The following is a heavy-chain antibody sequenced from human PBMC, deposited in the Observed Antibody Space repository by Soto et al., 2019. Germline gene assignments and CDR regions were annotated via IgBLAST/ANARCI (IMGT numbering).Heavy chain of an antibody. CDR1: GGSISSGGYY. CDR3: ARSSTSPNYFDY. D-gene: IGHD2-2*01. V-gene: IGHV4-31*03. Sequence: QVQLQESGPGLVKPSQTLSLTCTVSGGSISSGGYYWSWIRQHPGKGLEWIGYIYYSGSTYYNPSLKSRVTISLDTSKNQSSLKLSSVTAADTAVYYCARSSTSPNYFDYWGQGTLVTVSS. J-gene: IGHJ4*02. CDR2: IYYSGST.